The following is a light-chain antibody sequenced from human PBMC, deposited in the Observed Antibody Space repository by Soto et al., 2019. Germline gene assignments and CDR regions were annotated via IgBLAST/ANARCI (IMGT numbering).Light chain of an antibody. CDR3: QQYGSSHPWT. V-gene: IGKV3-15*01. Sequence: EIVFTQPPATLSVSPGERATLSCRASQSVSSNLAWYQQKPGQAPRLLIYGASTRATGIPARFIGSGSGTEFTLPISSLLSEDFAVYYCQQYGSSHPWTFGQGTKVDIK. J-gene: IGKJ1*01. CDR2: GAS. CDR1: QSVSSN.